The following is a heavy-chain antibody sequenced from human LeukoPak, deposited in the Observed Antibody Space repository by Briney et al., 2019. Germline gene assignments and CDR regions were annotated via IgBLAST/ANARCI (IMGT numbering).Heavy chain of an antibody. CDR1: GFTFSSYA. D-gene: IGHD2-8*01. V-gene: IGHV3-23*01. CDR2: ISGSGGST. CDR3: AKERCTNAVCYFGSGMDV. Sequence: PGGSLRLSCAASGFTFSSYAMSWVRQAPGKGLEWVAGISGSGGSTYYADSVKGRFIISRDNSKNTLYLQMNSLGAEDTAVYYCAKERCTNAVCYFGSGMDVWGQGTTVTVSS. J-gene: IGHJ6*02.